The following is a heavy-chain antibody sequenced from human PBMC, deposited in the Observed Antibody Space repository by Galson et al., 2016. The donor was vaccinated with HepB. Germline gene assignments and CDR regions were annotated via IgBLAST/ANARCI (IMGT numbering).Heavy chain of an antibody. J-gene: IGHJ4*02. CDR3: ARDDDYVWGTYRYTRTVPQYYFDY. CDR1: GFTFSSYS. D-gene: IGHD3-16*02. Sequence: LRLSCAASGFTFSSYSMNWVRQAPGKGLEWVSSISSSSTYIYYADSVKGRFTISRDNAKNSLYLQMNSLRAEDTAVYYCARDDDYVWGTYRYTRTVPQYYFDYWGQGTLVTVSS. V-gene: IGHV3-21*01. CDR2: ISSSSTYI.